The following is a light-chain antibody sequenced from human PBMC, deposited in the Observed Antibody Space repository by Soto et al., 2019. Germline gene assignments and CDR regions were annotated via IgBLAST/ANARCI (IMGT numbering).Light chain of an antibody. J-gene: IGLJ1*01. CDR2: GYS. CDR3: QSYYNGPSGGYV. CDR1: SSNIGAGYD. Sequence: QSVLTQPPSVSGSPGQRVTISCTGSSSNIGAGYDVHWYQQLPGTAPKLLIFGYSTRPSGVPDRFSGSKSGTSASLAITGLQADDEADDYCQSYYNGPSGGYVFGSGTKVTVL. V-gene: IGLV1-40*01.